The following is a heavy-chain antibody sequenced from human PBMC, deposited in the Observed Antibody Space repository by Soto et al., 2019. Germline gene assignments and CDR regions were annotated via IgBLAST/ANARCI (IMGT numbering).Heavy chain of an antibody. J-gene: IGHJ4*02. CDR1: GYTFTSSA. CDR3: ARGPGGPDGPGDY. D-gene: IGHD2-15*01. V-gene: IGHV1-3*01. Sequence: QVQIVQSGAEVKKPGASVKVSCKASGYTFTSSAMHWVRQAPGQRLEWMGWINAGNGNTKYSQKFQGRVTITRDTYASTAYMELSSLRSEDTAVYYCARGPGGPDGPGDYWGQGTLVTVSS. CDR2: INAGNGNT.